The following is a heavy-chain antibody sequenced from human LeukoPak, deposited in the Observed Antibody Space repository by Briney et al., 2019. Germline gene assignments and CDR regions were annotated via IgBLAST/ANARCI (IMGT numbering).Heavy chain of an antibody. CDR2: IDQYGRAK. Sequence: SGGSLRLSCEASGFTFSNYWMSWVRQAPGKGLEWVASIDQYGRAKYYVDSVRGRFTFSRDNTKNSLHLQMNSLRAEDTAVYYCARADSYGSILDYWGQGTRVIDSS. J-gene: IGHJ4*02. CDR1: GFTFSNYW. CDR3: ARADSYGSILDY. V-gene: IGHV3-7*04. D-gene: IGHD5-18*01.